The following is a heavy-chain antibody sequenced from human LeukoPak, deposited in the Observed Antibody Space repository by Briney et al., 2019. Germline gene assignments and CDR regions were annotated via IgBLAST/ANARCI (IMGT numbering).Heavy chain of an antibody. J-gene: IGHJ5*02. V-gene: IGHV4-61*02. CDR3: ARYCSGGSCYFDL. CDR2: IYTSGST. Sequence: SQTLSLTCTVSGGSISSGSYYWSWIRQPAGKGLEWIGRIYTSGSTNYNPSLKSRVTISVDTSKNQFSLKLSSVTAADTPVYYCARYCSGGSCYFDLWGQGTLVTVSS. CDR1: GGSISSGSYY. D-gene: IGHD2-15*01.